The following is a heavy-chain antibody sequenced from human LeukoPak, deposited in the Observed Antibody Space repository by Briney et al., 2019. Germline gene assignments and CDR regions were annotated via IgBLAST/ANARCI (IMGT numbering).Heavy chain of an antibody. Sequence: GGSLRLSCAASGFTFSSYWMHWVRQTPGKGLVWVSRIKTDGSTTSYADSVKGRFTISRDNAKNSLYLQMNSLRAEDTAVYYCAELGITMIGGVWGKGTTVTISS. CDR1: GFTFSSYW. CDR2: IKTDGSTT. D-gene: IGHD3-10*02. V-gene: IGHV3-74*01. J-gene: IGHJ6*04. CDR3: AELGITMIGGV.